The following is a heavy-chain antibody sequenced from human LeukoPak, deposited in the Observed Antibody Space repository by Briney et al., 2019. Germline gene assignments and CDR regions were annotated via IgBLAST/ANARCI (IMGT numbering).Heavy chain of an antibody. CDR1: VGSIISSSSY. D-gene: IGHD1-14*01. CDR3: ARRGKKWTTHDY. J-gene: IGHJ4*02. V-gene: IGHV4-39*01. Sequence: PSETLSLTCTVSVGSIISSSSYWGWIRQPPGKGLEWIGSIYYSGSTYYNPSLKSRVTISVDTSKNQFSLKLSSVTPGDTAVYYCARRGKKWTTHDYWGQGTLVTVSS. CDR2: IYYSGST.